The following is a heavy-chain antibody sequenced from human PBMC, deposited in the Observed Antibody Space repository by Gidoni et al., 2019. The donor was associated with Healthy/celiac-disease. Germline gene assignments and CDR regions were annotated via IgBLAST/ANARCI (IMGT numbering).Heavy chain of an antibody. D-gene: IGHD3-22*01. CDR2: ISSSSSYI. CDR1: GFPSSSYS. J-gene: IGHJ4*02. Sequence: EVQLVESGGGLVKPGGFLRLSCAASGFPSSSYSMNWVRQAPGKGLEWVSSISSSSSYIYYADSVKGRFTISRDNAKNSLYLQMNSLRAEDTAVYYCAREWYYYDSSGYRLYYFDYWGQGTLVTVSS. V-gene: IGHV3-21*01. CDR3: AREWYYYDSSGYRLYYFDY.